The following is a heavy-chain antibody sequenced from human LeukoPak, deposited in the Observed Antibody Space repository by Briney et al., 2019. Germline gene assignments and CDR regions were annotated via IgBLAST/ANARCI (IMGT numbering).Heavy chain of an antibody. V-gene: IGHV3-23*01. D-gene: IGHD4-17*01. Sequence: PGGSLRLSCAASGFTFSSFGMSWVRQAPGKGLEWVSTISGSGGIIDYADSVKGLFTFSRDNSRNMVYLQMNSLRAEDTAVYYCAKDLPDYGDYIEGYWGQGTLVTVSS. CDR1: GFTFSSFG. CDR3: AKDLPDYGDYIEGY. J-gene: IGHJ4*02. CDR2: ISGSGGII.